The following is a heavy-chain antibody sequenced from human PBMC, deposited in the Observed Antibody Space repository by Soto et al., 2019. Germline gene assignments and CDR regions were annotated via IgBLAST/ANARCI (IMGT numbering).Heavy chain of an antibody. D-gene: IGHD6-13*01. CDR3: ARGLGSYYYYYGMDV. J-gene: IGHJ6*02. CDR2: IIPILGIA. Sequence: QVQLVQSGAEVKKPGSSVKVSCKASGGTFSSYTISWVRQAPGQGLKWMGRIIPILGIANYAQKFQGRVTITADKSTSTAYMELSSLRSEDTAVYYCARGLGSYYYYYGMDVWGQGTTVTVSS. CDR1: GGTFSSYT. V-gene: IGHV1-69*02.